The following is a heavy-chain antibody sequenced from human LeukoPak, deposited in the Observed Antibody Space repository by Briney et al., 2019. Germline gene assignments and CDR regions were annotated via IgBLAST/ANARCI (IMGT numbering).Heavy chain of an antibody. CDR2: ISSSSSYI. D-gene: IGHD3-22*01. Sequence: GGSLRLSCAASGFTFSSYSMNWVRQAPGKGLEWVSSISSSSSYIYYADSVKGRFTISRDNAKHSLYLQMNSLRAEDTAVYYCARTLEHYDSSGYHHYFDYWGQGTLVTVSS. J-gene: IGHJ4*02. CDR3: ARTLEHYDSSGYHHYFDY. CDR1: GFTFSSYS. V-gene: IGHV3-21*01.